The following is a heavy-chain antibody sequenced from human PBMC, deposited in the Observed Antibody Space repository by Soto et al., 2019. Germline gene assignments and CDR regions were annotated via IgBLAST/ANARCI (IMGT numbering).Heavy chain of an antibody. V-gene: IGHV4-61*01. Sequence: QVQLQESGPGVIRPSETLSLTCTVSGGSIGITSYYWTWIRQPPGKGLEWIGYIYYSGSASYNPSLESRVSMSVDTSNNQFSLKLRSVTAADTAVYWCARGKYYGDCDYWGQGTLVTVSS. CDR2: IYYSGSA. J-gene: IGHJ4*02. CDR3: ARGKYYGDCDY. D-gene: IGHD4-17*01. CDR1: GGSIGITSYY.